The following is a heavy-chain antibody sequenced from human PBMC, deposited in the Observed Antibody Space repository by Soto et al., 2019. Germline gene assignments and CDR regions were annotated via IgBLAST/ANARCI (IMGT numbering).Heavy chain of an antibody. V-gene: IGHV4-34*01. D-gene: IGHD3-9*01. CDR2: INHSGST. J-gene: IGHJ3*02. Sequence: ASETLSLTCAVYGGSFSGYYWSWIRQPPGKGLEWIGEINHSGSTNYNPSLKSRVTISVDTSKNQFSLKLSSVTAADTVVYYCARALILTGYYIHDAFDIWGQGTMVTVSS. CDR3: ARALILTGYYIHDAFDI. CDR1: GGSFSGYY.